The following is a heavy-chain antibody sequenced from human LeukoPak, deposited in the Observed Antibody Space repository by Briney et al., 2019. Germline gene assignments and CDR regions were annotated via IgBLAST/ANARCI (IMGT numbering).Heavy chain of an antibody. CDR1: GYTFTGYY. CDR2: INPNSGGT. CDR3: ARDYGGGWHGEAPYYFDY. D-gene: IGHD6-19*01. Sequence: GASVKVSCKASGYTFTGYYMHWVRQAPGQGLEWMGWINPNSGGTNYAQKFQGRVTMTRDTSISTAYMELSRLRSDDTAVYYCARDYGGGWHGEAPYYFDYWGQGTLVTVS. J-gene: IGHJ4*02. V-gene: IGHV1-2*02.